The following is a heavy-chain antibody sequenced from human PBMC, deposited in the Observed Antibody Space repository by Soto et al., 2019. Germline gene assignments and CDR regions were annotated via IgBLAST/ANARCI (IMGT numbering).Heavy chain of an antibody. CDR2: MSSDGTDK. D-gene: IGHD1-26*01. CDR1: GFTFSSYA. Sequence: QVQLVESGGGVVQPGRSLRLSCEASGFTFSSYAVHWVRQAPGKGLEWVASMSSDGTDKYYADSVKGRFTISRDNSKSTLYLQMTSLRAEDTALYYCAKTPWEKYYSSWFDYWGQGTLVTVSS. V-gene: IGHV3-30*18. J-gene: IGHJ4*02. CDR3: AKTPWEKYYSSWFDY.